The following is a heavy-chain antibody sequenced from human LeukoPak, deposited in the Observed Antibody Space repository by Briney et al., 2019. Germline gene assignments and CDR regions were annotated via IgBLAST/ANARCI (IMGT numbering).Heavy chain of an antibody. J-gene: IGHJ3*02. CDR1: GGSLGSYY. CDR3: ARDGVRGAFDI. Sequence: SETLSLTCTVSGGSLGSYYWSWVRPPPGEGLEWIGYIYYSGSTNYNPSLKSRVTISVDTSKNQFSLKLSSVTAADTAVYYCARDGVRGAFDIWGQGTMVTVSS. D-gene: IGHD3-10*01. CDR2: IYYSGST. V-gene: IGHV4-59*01.